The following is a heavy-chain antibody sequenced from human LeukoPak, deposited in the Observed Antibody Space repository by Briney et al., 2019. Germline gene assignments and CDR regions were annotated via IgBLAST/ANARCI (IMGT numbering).Heavy chain of an antibody. D-gene: IGHD6-13*01. CDR1: GDSMSNHF. CDR2: IYGSETT. CDR3: ASRPGGSTWYVVFDY. J-gene: IGHJ4*02. Sequence: SETLSLTCTVSGDSMSNHFWSWIRQPPGKGLEWIGYIYGSETTNYNPSLKSRVTMSVDTSENQFSLKLSSVTAADTALYYCASRPGGSTWYVVFDYWSRGTLVTVSS. V-gene: IGHV4-59*11.